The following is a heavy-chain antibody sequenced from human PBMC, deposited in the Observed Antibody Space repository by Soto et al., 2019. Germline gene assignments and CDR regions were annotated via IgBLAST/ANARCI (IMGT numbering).Heavy chain of an antibody. CDR1: GGSFSGYY. Sequence: PSETLSLTCAVYGGSFSGYYWSWIRQPPGKGLEWIGEINHSGSTNYNPSLKSRVTISVDTSKNQFSLKLSSVTAADTAVYYCARTVYDRVYVDYWGQGTLVTVSS. CDR2: INHSGST. D-gene: IGHD5-12*01. J-gene: IGHJ4*02. V-gene: IGHV4-34*01. CDR3: ARTVYDRVYVDY.